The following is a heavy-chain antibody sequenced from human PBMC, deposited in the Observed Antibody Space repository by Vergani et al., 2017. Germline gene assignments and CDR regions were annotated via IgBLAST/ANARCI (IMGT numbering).Heavy chain of an antibody. D-gene: IGHD1-26*01. CDR1: GYTFTSYY. CDR3: ARVSGSYSPAEYFQH. J-gene: IGHJ1*01. CDR2: INPSGGST. Sequence: QVQLVQSGAEVKKPGASVKVSCKASGYTFTSYYMHWVRQAPGQGLEWMGIINPSGGSTSYAQKFQGRVTMTGDTSTSTVYMELSSLRSEDTAVYYCARVSGSYSPAEYFQHWGQGTLVTVSS. V-gene: IGHV1-46*01.